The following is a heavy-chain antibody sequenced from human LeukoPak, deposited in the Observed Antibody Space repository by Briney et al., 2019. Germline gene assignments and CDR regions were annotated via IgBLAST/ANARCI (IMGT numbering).Heavy chain of an antibody. CDR1: GGSISSSSYY. D-gene: IGHD5-12*01. CDR3: ARHSNSGYDFWDSSFDY. J-gene: IGHJ4*02. CDR2: IYYSGST. V-gene: IGHV4-39*01. Sequence: KPSETLSLTCTVSGGSISSSSYYWGWIRQPPGKGLEWIGSIYYSGSTYYNPSLKSRVTISVDTSKNQFSLKLSSVTAADTAVYYCARHSNSGYDFWDSSFDYWGQGTLVTVSS.